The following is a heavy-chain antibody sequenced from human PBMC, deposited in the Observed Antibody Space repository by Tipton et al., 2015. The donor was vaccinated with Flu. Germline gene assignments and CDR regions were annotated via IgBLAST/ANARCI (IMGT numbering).Heavy chain of an antibody. CDR3: ARDPYGSDYYYYYGMDV. V-gene: IGHV3-74*01. CDR2: INSDGSST. D-gene: IGHD3-10*01. CDR1: GFTFSSYW. Sequence: SLRLSCAASGFTFSSYWMHWVRQAPGKGLVWVSRINSDGSSTSYADSVKGRFTISRDNAKNTLYLQMNSLRAEDTAVYYCARDPYGSDYYYYYGMDVWGQGTTVTVSS. J-gene: IGHJ6*02.